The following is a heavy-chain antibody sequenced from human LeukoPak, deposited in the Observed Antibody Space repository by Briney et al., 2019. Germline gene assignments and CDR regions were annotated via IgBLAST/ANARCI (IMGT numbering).Heavy chain of an antibody. J-gene: IGHJ4*02. CDR3: AKGGPSVPTLPFDY. V-gene: IGHV3-9*03. CDR1: GFTFDDYA. Sequence: GRTLRLSCAASGFTFDDYAMHWVRQAPGKGLEWVSGISWNSGSIGYADSVKGRFTISRDNAKNSLYLQMNSLRAEDMALYYCAKGGPSVPTLPFDYWGQGTLVTVSS. CDR2: ISWNSGSI. D-gene: IGHD4/OR15-4a*01.